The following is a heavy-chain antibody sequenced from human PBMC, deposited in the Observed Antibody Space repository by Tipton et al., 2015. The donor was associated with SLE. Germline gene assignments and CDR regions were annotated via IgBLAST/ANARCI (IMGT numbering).Heavy chain of an antibody. V-gene: IGHV4-39*07. J-gene: IGHJ6*02. CDR1: GDSIRSDIYY. CDR3: TRVVAVAATHYYAMDV. Sequence: TLSLTCAISGDSIRSDIYYWGWIRQPPGKGLEWIGNIYHSGSTYYNPSLKSRLTISVDTSKNDFSLRINSVTAADTAVYYCTRVVAVAATHYYAMDVWDQGTTVTVSS. D-gene: IGHD2-15*01. CDR2: IYHSGST.